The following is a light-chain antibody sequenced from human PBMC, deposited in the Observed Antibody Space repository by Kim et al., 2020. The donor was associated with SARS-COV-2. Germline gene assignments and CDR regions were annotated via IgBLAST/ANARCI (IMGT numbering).Light chain of an antibody. CDR1: SSNIGSNY. CDR3: AAWDDSLSGLV. V-gene: IGLV1-47*02. J-gene: IGLJ2*01. Sequence: QSVLTQPPSASETPGQRVTISCSGSSSNIGSNYVYWYQQLPGTAPKLLIYSNNQRPSGVPDRFSGSKSGTSASLAISGLQSEDEADYYCAAWDDSLSGLVFGGGTQLTVL. CDR2: SNN.